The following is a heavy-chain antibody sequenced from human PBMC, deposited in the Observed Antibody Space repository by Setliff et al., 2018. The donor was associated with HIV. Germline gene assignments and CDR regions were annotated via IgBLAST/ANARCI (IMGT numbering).Heavy chain of an antibody. CDR2: IYYSGST. CDR1: GGSISNSSSY. V-gene: IGHV4-39*01. CDR3: ARLGDNSDWRSNYFFYYVDV. D-gene: IGHD3-22*01. J-gene: IGHJ6*03. Sequence: SETLSLTCTVSGGSISNSSSYWGWIRQPPGKRLEWIGSIYYSGSTYYNPSLKSRVTISVDTSKNQFSLKMSSVTAADTAVYFCARLGDNSDWRSNYFFYYVDVWGKGTTVTVSS.